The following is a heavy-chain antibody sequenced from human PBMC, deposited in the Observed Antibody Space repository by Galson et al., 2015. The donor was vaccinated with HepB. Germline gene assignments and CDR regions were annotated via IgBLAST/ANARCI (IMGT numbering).Heavy chain of an antibody. V-gene: IGHV4-59*08. CDR3: AKQGEAGWFDP. CDR2: IYYRGST. CDR1: GGSISYNY. J-gene: IGHJ5*02. D-gene: IGHD3-10*01. Sequence: SETLSLTCTVSGGSISYNYWSWIRQPPGKGLEWIGYIYYRGSTNYNTSLKGRVNISVATFKKQFSQKLSSVTAADPAVYYCAKQGEAGWFDPWGQGTLVIVSS.